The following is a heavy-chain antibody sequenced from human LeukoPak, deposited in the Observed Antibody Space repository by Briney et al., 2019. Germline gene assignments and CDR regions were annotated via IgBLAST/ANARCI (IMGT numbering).Heavy chain of an antibody. CDR1: GGSISSSSYY. CDR3: ARLHSGSYWFDP. V-gene: IGHV4-39*01. D-gene: IGHD1-26*01. J-gene: IGHJ5*02. CDR2: IYYSGST. Sequence: PSETLSLTCTVSGGSISSSSYYWGWIRQPPGKGLEWIGSIYYSGSTYYNPSLKSRVTISVDTSKNQFSLKLSSVTAADTAVYYCARLHSGSYWFDPWGQRTLVTVSS.